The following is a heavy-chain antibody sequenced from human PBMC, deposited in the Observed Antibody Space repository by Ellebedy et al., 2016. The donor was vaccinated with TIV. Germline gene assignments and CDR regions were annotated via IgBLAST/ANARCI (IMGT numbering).Heavy chain of an antibody. CDR2: IGTAGDT. Sequence: GESLKISCAASGFTFSSYDMHWVRQATGKVLEWVSAIGTAGDTYYPGSVKGRFTISRENAKKSLYLQMNSLRAEDTAVYYCARATAGFDYWGQGTLVTVSS. V-gene: IGHV3-13*01. CDR3: ARATAGFDY. J-gene: IGHJ4*02. CDR1: GFTFSSYD. D-gene: IGHD1-1*01.